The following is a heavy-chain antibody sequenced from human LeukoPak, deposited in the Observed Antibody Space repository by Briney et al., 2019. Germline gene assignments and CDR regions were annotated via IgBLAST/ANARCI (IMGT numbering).Heavy chain of an antibody. Sequence: PSETLSLTCTVSGGSISSYYWSWLRQPPGKGLEWIGYIYYSGSTNYNPSLKSRVTISVDTSKNQFSLKLSSVTAADTAVYYCARGTSGWQYYYYYYYMDVWGKGTTVTVSS. CDR1: GGSISSYY. CDR3: ARGTSGWQYYYYYYYMDV. V-gene: IGHV4-59*01. D-gene: IGHD6-19*01. J-gene: IGHJ6*03. CDR2: IYYSGST.